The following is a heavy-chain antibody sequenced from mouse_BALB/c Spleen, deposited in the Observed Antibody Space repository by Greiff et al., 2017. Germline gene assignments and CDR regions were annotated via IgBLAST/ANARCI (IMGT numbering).Heavy chain of an antibody. CDR3: ARSLSPGTREGYFDY. D-gene: IGHD4-1*01. Sequence: QVQLQQPGAELVKPGASVKLSCKASGYTFTSYWMHWVKQRPGQGLEWIGEIDPSDSYTNYNQKFKGKATLTVDKSSSTAYMQLSSLTSEDSAVYYCARSLSPGTREGYFDYWGQGTTLTVSS. J-gene: IGHJ2*01. V-gene: IGHV1-69*02. CDR1: GYTFTSYW. CDR2: IDPSDSYT.